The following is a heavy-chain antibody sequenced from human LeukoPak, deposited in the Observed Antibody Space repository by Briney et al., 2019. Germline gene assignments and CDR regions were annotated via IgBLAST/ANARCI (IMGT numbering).Heavy chain of an antibody. CDR2: ISSSSSTI. D-gene: IGHD6-13*01. J-gene: IGHJ4*02. CDR1: GFTFSSYS. Sequence: GGSLRLSCAASGFTFSSYSMDWVRQAPGKGLEWVSYISSSSSTIYYADSVKGRFTISRDNAKNSLYLQMNSLRAEDTAVYYCARSHKQQLVDFDYWGQGTLVTVSS. CDR3: ARSHKQQLVDFDY. V-gene: IGHV3-48*01.